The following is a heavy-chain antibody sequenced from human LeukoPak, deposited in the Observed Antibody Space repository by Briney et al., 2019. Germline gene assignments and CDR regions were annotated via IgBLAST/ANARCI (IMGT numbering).Heavy chain of an antibody. V-gene: IGHV1-2*02. Sequence: ASVKVSCKASGYTFTGYYMHWVRQAPGQGLKWMGWINPNSGGTNYAQKFQGRVTMTRDTSIGTAYMELSRLRSDDTAVYYCARDNSSSWYSTEYYYYYMDVWGKGTTVTVSS. CDR3: ARDNSSSWYSTEYYYYYMDV. J-gene: IGHJ6*03. CDR1: GYTFTGYY. CDR2: INPNSGGT. D-gene: IGHD6-13*01.